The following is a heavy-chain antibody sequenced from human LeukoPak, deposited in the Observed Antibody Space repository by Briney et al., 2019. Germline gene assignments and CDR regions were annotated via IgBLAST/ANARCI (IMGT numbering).Heavy chain of an antibody. CDR3: AKWGDYDVLTGYYVSDY. CDR1: GFTFSNYA. CDR2: ITGSGSGI. J-gene: IGHJ4*02. D-gene: IGHD3-9*01. Sequence: GGSLRLSCAASGFTFSNYAMSWVRQAPGKGLEWVSAITGSGSGIYYADSMKSRSTISRDNSKNTLYLQINSLRAEDTAVYYCAKWGDYDVLTGYYVSDYWGQGTLVTVSS. V-gene: IGHV3-23*01.